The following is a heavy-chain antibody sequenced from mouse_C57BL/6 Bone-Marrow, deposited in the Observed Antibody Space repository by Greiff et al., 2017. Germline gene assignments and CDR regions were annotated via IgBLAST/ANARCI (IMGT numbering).Heavy chain of an antibody. CDR3: ARTHDYGSPWFAY. D-gene: IGHD1-1*01. CDR2: IDPEDGET. Sequence: EVQLQQSGAELVKPGASVKLSCTASGFNIKDYYMHWVKQRPEQGLEWIGRIDPEDGETKYAPKCQGKATITADTSSNTAYLQLSSLTSEDTAVYYCARTHDYGSPWFAYWGQGTLVTVSA. V-gene: IGHV14-2*01. J-gene: IGHJ3*01. CDR1: GFNIKDYY.